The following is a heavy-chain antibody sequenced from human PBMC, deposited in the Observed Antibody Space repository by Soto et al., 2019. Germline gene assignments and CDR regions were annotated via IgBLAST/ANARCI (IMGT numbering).Heavy chain of an antibody. CDR1: GGSISSSSYY. CDR2: IYYSGST. CDR3: ARLPGFIVATIRPAPRGAFDI. D-gene: IGHD5-12*01. V-gene: IGHV4-39*01. Sequence: SETLSLTCTVSGGSISSSSYYWGWIRQPPGKGLEWIGSIYYSGSTYYNPSLKSRVTISVDTSKNQFSLKLSSVTAADTAVYYCARLPGFIVATIRPAPRGAFDIWGQGTMVTVSS. J-gene: IGHJ3*02.